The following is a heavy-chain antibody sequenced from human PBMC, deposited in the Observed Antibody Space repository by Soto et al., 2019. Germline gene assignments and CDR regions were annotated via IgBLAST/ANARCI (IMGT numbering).Heavy chain of an antibody. D-gene: IGHD1-7*01. CDR3: ASRMYNWNCVEPNWFDP. V-gene: IGHV4-31*03. Sequence: SETLSLTCTVSGGSISSGCYYWSWIRQHPGKGLEWIGYIYYSGSTYYNPSLKSRVTISVDTSKNQFSLKLSSVTAADTAVYYCASRMYNWNCVEPNWFDPWGQGTLVTVSS. J-gene: IGHJ5*02. CDR2: IYYSGST. CDR1: GGSISSGCYY.